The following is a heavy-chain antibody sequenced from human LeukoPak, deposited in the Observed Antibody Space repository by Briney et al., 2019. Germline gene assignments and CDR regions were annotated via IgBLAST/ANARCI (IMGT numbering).Heavy chain of an antibody. Sequence: GGSLRLSCAASGFTFSDYSMSWIRQAPGKGLEWVSYISSSGSTIYYADSVKGRFTISRDNAKNSLYLQMNCLRAEDTAVYYCASSDYYGSGSYYNPLDYWGQGTLVTVSS. CDR2: ISSSGSTI. J-gene: IGHJ4*02. CDR3: ASSDYYGSGSYYNPLDY. D-gene: IGHD3-10*01. CDR1: GFTFSDYS. V-gene: IGHV3-11*01.